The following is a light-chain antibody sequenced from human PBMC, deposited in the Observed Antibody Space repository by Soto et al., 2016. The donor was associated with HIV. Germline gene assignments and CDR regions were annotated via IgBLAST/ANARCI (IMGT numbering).Light chain of an antibody. V-gene: IGLV3-19*01. J-gene: IGLJ2*01. CDR1: SLRSYY. CDR2: GKN. CDR3: DSRDSSGNHLI. Sequence: SELTQDPAVSVALGQTVRITCQGDSLRSYYGSWYQQKPGQAPVLVIYGKNSRPSGIPDRFSGSISGNAASLTITGAQAEDEADYYCDSRDSSGNHLIFGGGTKLTVL.